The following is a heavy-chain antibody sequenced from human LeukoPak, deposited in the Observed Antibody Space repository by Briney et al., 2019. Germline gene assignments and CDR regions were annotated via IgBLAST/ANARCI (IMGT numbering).Heavy chain of an antibody. CDR1: GFTFSSYA. V-gene: IGHV3-23*01. Sequence: GGSLRLSCAASGFTFSSYAMSWVRQAPGKGLEWVSAISGSGGSTYYADSVKGRFTISRDNSKNTLYLQMNSLRAEDTAVYYCAKDLMVQGVIITPLFDYWGQGTLVTISS. J-gene: IGHJ4*02. D-gene: IGHD3-10*01. CDR3: AKDLMVQGVIITPLFDY. CDR2: ISGSGGST.